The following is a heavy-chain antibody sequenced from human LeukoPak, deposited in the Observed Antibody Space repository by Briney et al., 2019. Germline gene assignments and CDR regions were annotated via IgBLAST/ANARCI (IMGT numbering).Heavy chain of an antibody. Sequence: ASVKVSCKASGYTFTSYGISWVRQAPGQGLEWMGWISAYNGNTNYAQKLQGRVTMTTDTSTSTAYMELRSLRSDDTAVYYCARDSSSWYYPPTSYFDYWGQGTLVTVSS. CDR2: ISAYNGNT. CDR1: GYTFTSYG. D-gene: IGHD6-13*01. J-gene: IGHJ4*02. CDR3: ARDSSSWYYPPTSYFDY. V-gene: IGHV1-18*01.